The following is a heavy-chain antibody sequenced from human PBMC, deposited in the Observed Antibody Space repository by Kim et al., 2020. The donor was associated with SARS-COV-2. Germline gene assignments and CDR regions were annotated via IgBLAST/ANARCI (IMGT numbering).Heavy chain of an antibody. CDR3: ARDRNQLLSRGRFDN. J-gene: IGHJ4*02. D-gene: IGHD2-2*01. CDR1: GYTFSSYA. CDR2: ISTDNGNANFAQILQGNT. Sequence: ASVKVSCKTSGYTFSSYAISWVRQAPGQGLEWMGWISTDNGNANFAQILQGNTNYAQKFQGRVTMTTDTSTNTAYMELRSLRSDDTAVYYCARDRNQLLSRGRFDNWGQGTLVTVPS. V-gene: IGHV1-18*04.